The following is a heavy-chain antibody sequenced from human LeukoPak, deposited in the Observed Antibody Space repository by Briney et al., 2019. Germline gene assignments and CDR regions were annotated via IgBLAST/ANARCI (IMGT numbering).Heavy chain of an antibody. Sequence: GGSLRLSCAASGFTFSSYGMHWVRQAPGKGLEWVAVIWYVGSNKYYADSVKGRFTISRDNSKNTLYLQMNSLRAEDTAVYYCARDRMADLYYFDYWGQGTLVTVSS. J-gene: IGHJ4*02. CDR2: IWYVGSNK. D-gene: IGHD2-8*01. V-gene: IGHV3-33*01. CDR1: GFTFSSYG. CDR3: ARDRMADLYYFDY.